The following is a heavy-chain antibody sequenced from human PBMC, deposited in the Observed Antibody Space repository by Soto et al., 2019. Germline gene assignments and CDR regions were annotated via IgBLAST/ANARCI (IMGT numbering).Heavy chain of an antibody. CDR1: GFTFSSYG. CDR2: ISYDGSNK. CDR3: AKDGGGYCSGGSCYRSLYYYYYYYMDV. Sequence: QVQLVESGGGVVQPGRSLRLSCAASGFTFSSYGMHWVRQAPGKGLEWVAVISYDGSNKYYADSVKGRFTISRDNSKNTVYLQMNSLRAEDTAVYYCAKDGGGYCSGGSCYRSLYYYYYYYMDVWGKGTTVTVSS. J-gene: IGHJ6*03. D-gene: IGHD2-15*01. V-gene: IGHV3-30*18.